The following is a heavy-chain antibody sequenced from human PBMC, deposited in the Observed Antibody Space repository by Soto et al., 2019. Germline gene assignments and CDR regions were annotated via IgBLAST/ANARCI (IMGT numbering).Heavy chain of an antibody. CDR3: LKNKDL. V-gene: IGHV3-23*01. Sequence: LRLSCAASGFRFRSDAMHWVRQAPGKGLEWVAGISASGTDTFYGDSVKGRFTVSRDNSDNTVSLLLRALTTDDTATYYCLKNKDLRGQGTAVTVSS. CDR2: ISASGTDT. J-gene: IGHJ6*02. CDR1: GFRFRSDA.